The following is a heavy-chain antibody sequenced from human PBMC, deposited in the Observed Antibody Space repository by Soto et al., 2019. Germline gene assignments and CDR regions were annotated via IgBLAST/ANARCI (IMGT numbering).Heavy chain of an antibody. J-gene: IGHJ4*01. CDR1: GGSISSDGYY. CDR3: ARDQAAAGTFVAY. CDR2: IYYSGTT. V-gene: IGHV4-31*03. Sequence: PSETLSLTCTVSGGSISSDGYYWTWIRQHPGKGLEWIGYIYYSGTTYYNPSLKSRLTMSVDTSRNQFSLKLSSVTAADTAVYYCARDQAAAGTFVAYWGHGSLVTVS. D-gene: IGHD6-13*01.